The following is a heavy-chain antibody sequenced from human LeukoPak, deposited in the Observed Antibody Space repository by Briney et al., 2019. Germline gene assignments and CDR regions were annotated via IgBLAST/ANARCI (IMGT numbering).Heavy chain of an antibody. CDR2: VTPSGVA. CDR3: ARALYYEPSYLDS. J-gene: IGHJ4*02. Sequence: GSLRLSCAASGFTFSSFGMSWVRQPPGKGLEWIGEVTPSGVAHYNPSLKSPVTISVDTSKNQFSLMVTSVTAADTALYFCARALYYEPSYLDSWGRGTLVTVSS. D-gene: IGHD3-22*01. CDR1: GFTFSSFG. V-gene: IGHV4-34*01.